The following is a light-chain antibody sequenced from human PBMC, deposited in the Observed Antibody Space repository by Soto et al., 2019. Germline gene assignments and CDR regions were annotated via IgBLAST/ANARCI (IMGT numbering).Light chain of an antibody. J-gene: IGKJ1*01. V-gene: IGKV3-20*01. CDR2: GAS. Sequence: EIVLTQSPGTLSLSPGERATLSCRASQSVSSSYLAWYQQKPGQAPRLLIYGASSRATGIPDRFSGSGSGTDFTLTISRLEPEDFAVYYCQQYGTPPWTFDQRTKVEIQ. CDR1: QSVSSSY. CDR3: QQYGTPPWT.